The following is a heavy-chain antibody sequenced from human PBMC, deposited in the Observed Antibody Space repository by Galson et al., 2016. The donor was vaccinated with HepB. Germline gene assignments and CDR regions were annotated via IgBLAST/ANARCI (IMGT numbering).Heavy chain of an antibody. CDR2: ISWNSKNV. V-gene: IGHV3-9*01. J-gene: IGHJ4*02. CDR1: GFTFDDYA. CDR3: VKDINYFDTNSWFDF. D-gene: IGHD3-9*01. Sequence: SLRLSCAASGFTFDDYAMNWVRQAPGKGLEWISSISWNSKNVQYGDSVRGRFTISRDNAKNTLYLQMDSLRPEDTALYHCVKDINYFDTNSWFDFWGQGALVIVSS.